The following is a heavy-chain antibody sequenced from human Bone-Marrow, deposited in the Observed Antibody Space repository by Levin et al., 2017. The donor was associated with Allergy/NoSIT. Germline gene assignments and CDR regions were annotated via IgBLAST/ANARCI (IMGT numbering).Heavy chain of an antibody. J-gene: IGHJ4*02. Sequence: ASVKVSCKASGGTFSSYAISWVRQAPGQGLEWMGGIIPIFGTANYAQKFQGRVTITADESTSTAYMELSSLRSEDTAVYYCALGGGVVPAQGYSGYDLYFDYWGQGTLVTVSS. CDR3: ALGGGVVPAQGYSGYDLYFDY. D-gene: IGHD5-12*01. CDR2: IIPIFGTA. CDR1: GGTFSSYA. V-gene: IGHV1-69*13.